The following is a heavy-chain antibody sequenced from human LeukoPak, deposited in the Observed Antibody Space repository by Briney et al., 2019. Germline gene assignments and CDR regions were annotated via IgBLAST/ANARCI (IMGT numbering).Heavy chain of an antibody. J-gene: IGHJ6*03. CDR3: ARLNPRTSYYYYYYMDV. CDR2: INHSGST. CDR1: GFTFSNAW. D-gene: IGHD1-14*01. V-gene: IGHV4-34*01. Sequence: PGGSLRLSCAASGFTFSNAWMSWVRQPPGKGLEWIGEINHSGSTNYNPSLKSRVTISVDTSKNQFSLKLSSVTAADTAVYYCARLNPRTSYYYYYYMDVWGKGTTVTVSS.